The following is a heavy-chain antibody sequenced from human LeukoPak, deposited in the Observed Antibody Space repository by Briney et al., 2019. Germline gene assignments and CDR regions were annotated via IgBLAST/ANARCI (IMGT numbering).Heavy chain of an antibody. CDR3: ARDSEQLGYYYNYMDV. J-gene: IGHJ6*03. D-gene: IGHD6-13*01. CDR1: GFTVSSNY. CDR2: IYSGGST. Sequence: RGSPRLSCAASGFTVSSNYMSWVRQAPGKGLEWVSVIYSGGSTYYADSVKGRFTISRDNSKNTLYLQMNSLRAEDTAVYYCARDSEQLGYYYNYMDVWGKGTTVTVSS. V-gene: IGHV3-53*01.